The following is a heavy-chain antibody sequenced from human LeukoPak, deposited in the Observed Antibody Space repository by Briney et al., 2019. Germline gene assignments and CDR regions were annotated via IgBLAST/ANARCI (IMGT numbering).Heavy chain of an antibody. V-gene: IGHV3-23*01. CDR2: ISGSGGST. J-gene: IGHJ3*02. D-gene: IGHD6-13*01. CDR1: GFTFSSYA. CDR3: AKSRTQLDLYDAFDI. Sequence: GASLRLSCAASGFTFSSYAMSWVRQAPGKGLEWVSDISGSGGSTYYADSVKGRFTISRDNSKNTLYLQMNSLRAEDTAVYYCAKSRTQLDLYDAFDIWGQGTMVTVSS.